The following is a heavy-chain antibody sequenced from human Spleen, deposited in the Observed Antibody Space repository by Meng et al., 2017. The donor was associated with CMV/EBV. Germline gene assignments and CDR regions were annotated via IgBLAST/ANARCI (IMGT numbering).Heavy chain of an antibody. Sequence: KGTSKAAGYKIKSYGKSWVRKANGKGIEWMGWRRDKNGNKNKAKKKKGRVNMTTDTSTSTAYMELRSLRSDDTAVYYCARVPPQLGDYWGQGTLVTVSS. CDR1: GYKIKSYG. CDR3: ARVPPQLGDY. CDR2: RRDKNGNK. J-gene: IGHJ4*02. V-gene: IGHV1-18*01. D-gene: IGHD3-16*01.